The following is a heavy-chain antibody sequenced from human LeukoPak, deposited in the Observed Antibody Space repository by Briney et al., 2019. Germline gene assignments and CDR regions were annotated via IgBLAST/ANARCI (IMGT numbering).Heavy chain of an antibody. CDR3: AQTGDKYGSFEY. CDR1: GFTFNRSG. V-gene: IGHV3-33*01. D-gene: IGHD3-10*01. Sequence: GESLRLSCAASGFTFNRSGMHWVRQAPGKGLEWVALIFYDGSNKYFADSVKGRFTISRDNSKSMLYLQMNSLRAEDTAVYYCAQTGDKYGSFEYWGQGTLVTV. J-gene: IGHJ4*02. CDR2: IFYDGSNK.